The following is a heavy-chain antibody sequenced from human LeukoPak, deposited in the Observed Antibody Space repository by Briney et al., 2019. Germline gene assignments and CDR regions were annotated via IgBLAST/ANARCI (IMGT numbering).Heavy chain of an antibody. Sequence: GGSLRLSCAASGLTFSDFALHWVRQASGKGLEWVGRIRAKSNNYATVYAASVQGRFTISRDDSKNMAFLQMNRLKTEDSAIYFCTVTPSSIAVATSWGQGTLVTVSS. J-gene: IGHJ4*02. CDR3: TVTPSSIAVATS. CDR2: IRAKSNNYAT. D-gene: IGHD6-19*01. V-gene: IGHV3-73*01. CDR1: GLTFSDFA.